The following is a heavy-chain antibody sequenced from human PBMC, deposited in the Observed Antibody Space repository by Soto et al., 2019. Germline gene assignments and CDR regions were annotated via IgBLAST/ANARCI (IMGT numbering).Heavy chain of an antibody. V-gene: IGHV1-8*02. Sequence: ASVNVSCKASGYTFTSYDINWVRQAAGEGPEWMGSVTPRNGDTAFAQKYQGRVTVTSNTSMSTVYMELSNLRSDDTAVYYCARGGSYCERRHYSETWGQGTLVNVSA. D-gene: IGHD3-22*01. CDR2: VTPRNGDT. CDR3: ARGGSYCERRHYSET. J-gene: IGHJ4*02. CDR1: GYTFTSYD.